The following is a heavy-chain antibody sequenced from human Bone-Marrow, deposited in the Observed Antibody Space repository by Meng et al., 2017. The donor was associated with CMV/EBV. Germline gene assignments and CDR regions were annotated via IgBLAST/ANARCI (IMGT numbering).Heavy chain of an antibody. V-gene: IGHV4-39*07. CDR3: AGDEQLVNSVYYYYYGMDV. CDR1: GGSISNTGYY. D-gene: IGHD6-6*01. Sequence: GSLRLSCTVSGGSISNTGYYWGWIRQPPGKGLEWIGSIYYSGSTYYNPSLKSRVTISVDTSKNQFSLKLSSVTAADTAVYYCAGDEQLVNSVYYYYYGMDVWGQGTTVTVSS. J-gene: IGHJ6*02. CDR2: IYYSGST.